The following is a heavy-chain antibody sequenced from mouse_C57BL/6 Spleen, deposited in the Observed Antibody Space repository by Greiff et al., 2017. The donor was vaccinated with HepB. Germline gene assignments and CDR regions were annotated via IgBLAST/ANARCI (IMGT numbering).Heavy chain of an antibody. D-gene: IGHD1-1*01. V-gene: IGHV1-4*01. CDR2: INPSSGYT. Sequence: QVQLQQSGAELARPGASVKMSCKASGYTFTSYTMHWVKQRPGLGLEWIGYINPSSGYTKYNQKFKDKATLTADKSSSTAYMQLSSLTSEDSAVYYCARSGSSFHWYFDVWGTGTTVTVSS. J-gene: IGHJ1*03. CDR3: ARSGSSFHWYFDV. CDR1: GYTFTSYT.